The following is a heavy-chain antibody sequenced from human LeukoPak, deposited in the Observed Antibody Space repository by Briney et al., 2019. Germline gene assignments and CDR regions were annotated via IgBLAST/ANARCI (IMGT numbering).Heavy chain of an antibody. J-gene: IGHJ4*02. CDR3: ATTNYRLPFDY. CDR2: MTPKNGNT. Sequence: ASVKVSCKASGYTFTNYDINWVRQASGQGLEWIGYMTPKNGNTGYAQRFQGRVTMTRDTSISTAYMELSSLRSEDTAVYYCATTNYRLPFDYWGQGTPFTVSS. V-gene: IGHV1-8*01. D-gene: IGHD1-7*01. CDR1: GYTFTNYD.